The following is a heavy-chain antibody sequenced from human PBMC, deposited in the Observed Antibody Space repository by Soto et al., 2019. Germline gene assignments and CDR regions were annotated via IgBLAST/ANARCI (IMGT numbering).Heavy chain of an antibody. J-gene: IGHJ4*01. CDR2: INQDGSEK. CDR1: QISFSSYW. Sequence: EEQLVESGGGLVQPGGSLKLSCVVSQISFSSYWMTWVRQAPGKGLECVANINQDGSEKYYEDSVKGRFTTSRDNTKNSLYLPMNSLRAEDTAVYYGATALTWPNYWGHGTLVAVSS. V-gene: IGHV3-7*01. CDR3: ATALTWPNY.